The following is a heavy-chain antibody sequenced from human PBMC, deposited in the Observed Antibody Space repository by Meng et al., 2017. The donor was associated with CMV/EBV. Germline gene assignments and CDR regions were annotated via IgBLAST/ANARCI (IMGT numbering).Heavy chain of an antibody. J-gene: IGHJ4*02. CDR2: IYYSGST. V-gene: IGHV4-59*01. D-gene: IGHD6-13*01. CDR1: GGSISSYY. Sequence: SETLSLTCTVSGGSISSYYWSWIRQPPGKGLEWIGYIYYSGSTNYNPSLKRRVTISVDTSKNQFSLKLSSVTAADTAVYYCAGQNVAAAAGTVFDYWGQGTLVTVSS. CDR3: AGQNVAAAAGTVFDY.